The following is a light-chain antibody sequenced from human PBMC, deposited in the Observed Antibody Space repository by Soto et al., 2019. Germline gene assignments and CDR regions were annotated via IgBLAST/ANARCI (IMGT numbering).Light chain of an antibody. V-gene: IGKV1-27*01. CDR2: TAS. CDR3: QRYNYAPRT. J-gene: IGKJ1*01. CDR1: QGISNH. Sequence: DIQMTQSPSSLSASVGDRVTITCRASQGISNHLAWYQQKPGKVPKLLIYTASTLQSGVPSRFSGSGSGTDFILTISSLQSEDAATYFCQRYNYAPRTFGQGTKVEIK.